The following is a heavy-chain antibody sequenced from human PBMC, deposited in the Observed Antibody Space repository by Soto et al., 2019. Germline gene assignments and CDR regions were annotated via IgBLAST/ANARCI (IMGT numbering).Heavy chain of an antibody. CDR2: MNPNSGNT. J-gene: IGHJ6*02. CDR3: ARDSPWGWLAAYGMDV. V-gene: IGHV1-8*01. D-gene: IGHD6-19*01. Sequence: ASVKGSCKASGYTFTSYDINWVRQATGQGLEWMGWMNPNSGNTGYAQKFQGRVTMTRNTSISTAYMELSSLRSEDTAVYYCARDSPWGWLAAYGMDVWGQGTTVTVSS. CDR1: GYTFTSYD.